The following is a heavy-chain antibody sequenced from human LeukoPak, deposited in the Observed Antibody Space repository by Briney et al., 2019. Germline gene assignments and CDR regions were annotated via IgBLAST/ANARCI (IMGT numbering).Heavy chain of an antibody. CDR3: ASHVGDYYDSSGPKGVDY. V-gene: IGHV5-10-1*01. D-gene: IGHD3-22*01. Sequence: GESLRISCKGSGYSFTSYWISWVRQMPGKGLEWMRRIDPSDSYTNYSPSFQGHVTISADKSISTAYLQWSSLKASDTAMYYCASHVGDYYDSSGPKGVDYWGQGTLVTVSS. J-gene: IGHJ4*02. CDR1: GYSFTSYW. CDR2: IDPSDSYT.